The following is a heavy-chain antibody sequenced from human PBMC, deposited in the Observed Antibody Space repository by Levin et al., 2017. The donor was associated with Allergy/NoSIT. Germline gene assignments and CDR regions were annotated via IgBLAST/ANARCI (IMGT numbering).Heavy chain of an antibody. J-gene: IGHJ5*02. D-gene: IGHD5-24*01. CDR1: GFPFSSYA. V-gene: IGHV3-23*01. CDR3: AKDKEMATIRVRWFDP. Sequence: LSLTCAASGFPFSSYAMSWVRQAPGKGLEWVSAISGSGGSTYYADSVKGRFTISRDNSKNTLYLQMNSLRAEDTAVYYCAKDKEMATIRVRWFDPWGQGTLVTVSS. CDR2: ISGSGGST.